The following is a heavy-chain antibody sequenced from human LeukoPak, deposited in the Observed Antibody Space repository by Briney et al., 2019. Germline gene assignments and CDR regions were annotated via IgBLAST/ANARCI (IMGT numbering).Heavy chain of an antibody. CDR2: ISGNNGNT. CDR1: GYTSTSYG. Sequence: ASLKVSCKASGYTSTSYGISWVRQAPGQGLEWMGWISGNNGNTNYAQKFQGRVTLTTDTSTTTAYMEVRSLRSDDTAVYYCGRITNYYYEGMDVWGQGTTVTVSS. V-gene: IGHV1-18*01. CDR3: GRITNYYYEGMDV. J-gene: IGHJ6*02.